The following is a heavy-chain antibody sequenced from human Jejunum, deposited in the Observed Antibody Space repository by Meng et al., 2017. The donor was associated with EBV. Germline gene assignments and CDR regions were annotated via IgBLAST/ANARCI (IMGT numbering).Heavy chain of an antibody. Sequence: LHSGGAGLLMPPATLSLPCAAFRGSFSGYYWSWIRQHPGKGLEWIGEINHSGSTNYNPSRRSRVTILAKTSKNQFSLRLNSVTAADTAVYYCARVAFSYTTRSLDSWGQGTLVTVSS. D-gene: IGHD3-16*02. V-gene: IGHV4-34*01. CDR1: RGSFSGYY. J-gene: IGHJ4*02. CDR2: INHSGST. CDR3: ARVAFSYTTRSLDS.